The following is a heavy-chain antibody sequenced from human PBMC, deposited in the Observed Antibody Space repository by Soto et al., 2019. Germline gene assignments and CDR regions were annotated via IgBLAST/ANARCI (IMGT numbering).Heavy chain of an antibody. D-gene: IGHD2-15*01. CDR3: ARGSPYCSGGSCYSESDAFDI. CDR1: GGSFSGYY. CDR2: INHSGST. Sequence: SETLSLTCAVYGGSFSGYYWSWIRQPPGKGLEWIGEINHSGSTNYNPSLKSRVTISVDTSKNQFSLKLSSVTAADTAVYYCARGSPYCSGGSCYSESDAFDIWGQGTMVTVSS. V-gene: IGHV4-34*01. J-gene: IGHJ3*02.